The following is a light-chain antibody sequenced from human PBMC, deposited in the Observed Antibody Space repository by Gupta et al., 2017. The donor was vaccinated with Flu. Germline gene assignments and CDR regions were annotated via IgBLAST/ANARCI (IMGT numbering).Light chain of an antibody. Sequence: QSALTQPASVSGSPVQSITISCTGTRSDIGSYNLVSWYQQHPGKAPKIMIYEGSKRPSGVSDRFSGSKYGNTASLTISWLQAEDEADYYCCSGERRSNSYVFGTGTKVTVL. CDR1: RSDIGSYNL. J-gene: IGLJ1*01. CDR3: CSGERRSNSYV. CDR2: EGS. V-gene: IGLV2-23*01.